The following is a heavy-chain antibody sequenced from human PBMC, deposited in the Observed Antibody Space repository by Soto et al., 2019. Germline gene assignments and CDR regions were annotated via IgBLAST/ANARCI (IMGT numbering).Heavy chain of an antibody. CDR3: ARDPLDSAGSSFDY. CDR1: GGSVSSGSYY. D-gene: IGHD6-6*01. Sequence: QVQLQESGPGLVKPSETLSLTCTVSGGSVSSGSYYWSWIRQPPGKGLEWIGYIYYSGSTNYNPSPKSRVTISVETSKNQFSLKLSSVTAADTAVYYCARDPLDSAGSSFDYWGQGTLVTVSS. V-gene: IGHV4-61*01. J-gene: IGHJ4*02. CDR2: IYYSGST.